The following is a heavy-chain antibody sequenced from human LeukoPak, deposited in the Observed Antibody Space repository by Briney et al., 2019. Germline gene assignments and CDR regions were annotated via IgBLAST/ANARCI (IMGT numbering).Heavy chain of an antibody. D-gene: IGHD6-13*01. CDR3: ARDHSSSSEDY. J-gene: IGHJ4*02. CDR1: GGSISSYY. CDR2: IYYSGST. V-gene: IGHV4-59*12. Sequence: SSETLSLTCTVSGGSISSYYWSWIRQPPGKGLEWIGYIYYSGSTYHNPSLKSRVTISVDTSKNQFSLKLNSVTAADTAVYYCARDHSSSSEDYWGQGTLVTVSS.